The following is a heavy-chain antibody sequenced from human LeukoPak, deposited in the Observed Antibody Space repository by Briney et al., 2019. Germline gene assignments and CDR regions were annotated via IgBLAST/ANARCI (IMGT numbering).Heavy chain of an antibody. CDR1: GFTFSSFG. CDR2: IWYDASNK. D-gene: IGHD1-7*01. CDR3: VRGVGVSRFNYLDP. J-gene: IGHJ5*02. V-gene: IGHV3-33*01. Sequence: GRSLTLSCAASGFTFSSFGMHWVRQAPGKGLEWVAVIWYDASNKYYVDSVKGRFTIPRDNSKNTLYLQMNSLRDDDTAVYYCVRGVGVSRFNYLDPWGQGTLVIVSS.